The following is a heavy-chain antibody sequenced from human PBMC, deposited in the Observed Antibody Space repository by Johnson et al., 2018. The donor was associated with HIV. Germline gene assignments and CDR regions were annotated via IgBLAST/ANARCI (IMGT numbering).Heavy chain of an antibody. Sequence: VQLVESGGGVAQPGRSLRLSCAASGFTFSSYAMHWVRQAPGKGLEWVAVISYDGSNKYYADSVKGRFTISRDNSKNTLYLQMNSLRAEDTAVYYCARAPDVWELRHPGTFDVWGQGTLVTVSS. CDR2: ISYDGSNK. V-gene: IGHV3-30*04. D-gene: IGHD3-3*01. CDR1: GFTFSSYA. CDR3: ARAPDVWELRHPGTFDV. J-gene: IGHJ3*01.